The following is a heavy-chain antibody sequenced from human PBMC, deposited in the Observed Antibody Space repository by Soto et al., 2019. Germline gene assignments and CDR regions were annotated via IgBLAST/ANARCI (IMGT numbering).Heavy chain of an antibody. CDR1: AYSISSGYS. Sequence: SETLSLTCAVSAYSISSGYSWGWIRQSPGKGLEWIGSIYHSGSTYYNPSLKSRVTISLDTSKNQVSLKMSSVTAADTAVYYCARAPGDLAYYFDYWGQGIPVTGLL. CDR3: ARAPGDLAYYFDY. J-gene: IGHJ4*02. V-gene: IGHV4-38-2*01. D-gene: IGHD7-27*01. CDR2: IYHSGST.